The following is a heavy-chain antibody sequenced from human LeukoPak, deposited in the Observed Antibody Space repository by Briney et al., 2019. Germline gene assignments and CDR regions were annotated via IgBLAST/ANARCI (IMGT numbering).Heavy chain of an antibody. D-gene: IGHD1-20*01. Sequence: SETLSLTCAVSGYSISSGYYWGWIRQPPGKGLEWIGSIYRSGSTYYNPSLKSRVTISVDTSKNQFSLKLSSVTAADTAVYYCARHYNNWDTPVYFDYWGQGTLVTVSS. CDR3: ARHYNNWDTPVYFDY. CDR2: IYRSGST. J-gene: IGHJ4*02. CDR1: GYSISSGYY. V-gene: IGHV4-38-2*01.